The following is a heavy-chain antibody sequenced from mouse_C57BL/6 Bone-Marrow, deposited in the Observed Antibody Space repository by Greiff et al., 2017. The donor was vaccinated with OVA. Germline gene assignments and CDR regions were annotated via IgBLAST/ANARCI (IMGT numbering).Heavy chain of an antibody. V-gene: IGHV5-9-1*02. CDR3: TRLLDAMDY. D-gene: IGHD2-1*01. J-gene: IGHJ4*01. CDR2: ISSGGDYI. Sequence: DVHLVESGAGLVKPGGSLKLSCAASGFTFSSYAMSWVRQTPEKRLEWVAYISSGGDYIYYADTVKGRFTISRDNARNTLYLQMSSLKSEDTAMYDCTRLLDAMDYWGQGTSVTVSS. CDR1: GFTFSSYA.